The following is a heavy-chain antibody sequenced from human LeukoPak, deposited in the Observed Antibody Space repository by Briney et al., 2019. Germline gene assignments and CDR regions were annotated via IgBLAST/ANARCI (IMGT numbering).Heavy chain of an antibody. D-gene: IGHD4-23*01. Sequence: GGSLRLSCAASGFTFSSYSMNWVRQAPGKRLEWVSSISSSSSYIYYADSVKGRFTISRDNAKSSLYLQMNSLRAEDTAVYYCAPLGGYGGNSGGNSGYWGQGTLVTVSS. CDR2: ISSSSSYI. CDR3: APLGGYGGNSGGNSGY. CDR1: GFTFSSYS. V-gene: IGHV3-21*01. J-gene: IGHJ4*02.